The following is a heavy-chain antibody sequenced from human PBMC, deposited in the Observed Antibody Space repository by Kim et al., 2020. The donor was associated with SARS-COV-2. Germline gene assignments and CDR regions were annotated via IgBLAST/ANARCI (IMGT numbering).Heavy chain of an antibody. Sequence: SETLSLTCTVSGGSISSYYWSWIRQPPGKGLEWIGDIYYSGSTNYNPSLKSRVTISVDTSKNQFSLKLSSVTAADTAVYYCARSSQAAFDIWGQGTMVTVSS. CDR2: IYYSGST. J-gene: IGHJ3*02. CDR1: GGSISSYY. V-gene: IGHV4-59*01. CDR3: ARSSQAAFDI.